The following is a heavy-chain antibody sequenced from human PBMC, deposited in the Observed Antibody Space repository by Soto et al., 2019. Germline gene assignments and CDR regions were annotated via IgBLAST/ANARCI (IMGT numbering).Heavy chain of an antibody. J-gene: IGHJ4*02. CDR3: ARPRTGSYGGQLDS. Sequence: EVQLLESGGGLVQPGGSLRLSCVASGFTFGGYAMSWVRQAPGKGLEWVSSITGGGDSTYSADSVKGRFTISRDNSENTLFLQMNSLRAEDTATYYCARPRTGSYGGQLDSWGQGILVTVSS. CDR1: GFTFGGYA. CDR2: ITGGGDST. D-gene: IGHD1-26*01. V-gene: IGHV3-23*01.